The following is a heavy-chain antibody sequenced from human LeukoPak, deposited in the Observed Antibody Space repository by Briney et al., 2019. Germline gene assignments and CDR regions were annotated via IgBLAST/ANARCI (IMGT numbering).Heavy chain of an antibody. D-gene: IGHD2-2*01. V-gene: IGHV4-39*01. Sequence: SETLSLTCTVSGGSISSSSYYWGWIRQPPGKGLEWIGGIYYSGSTYYNPSLKSRVTISVDTSKNQFSLKLSSVTAADTAVYYCARLGGYCSSTSCFGGYYYYYMDVWGKGTTVTISS. CDR2: IYYSGST. CDR3: ARLGGYCSSTSCFGGYYYYYMDV. CDR1: GGSISSSSYY. J-gene: IGHJ6*03.